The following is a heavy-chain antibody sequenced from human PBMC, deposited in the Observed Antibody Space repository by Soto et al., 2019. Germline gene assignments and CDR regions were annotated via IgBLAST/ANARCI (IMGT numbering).Heavy chain of an antibody. CDR3: ARASGSGSSSYYYYGMDV. V-gene: IGHV3-30-3*01. CDR2: ISYDGSNK. Sequence: QVQLVESGGGVVQPGRSLRLSCAASGFTFSSYAMHWVRQAPGKGLEWVAVISYDGSNKYYADSVKGRFTISRDNSKNTLYLQMNSLRAEDTAVYYCARASGSGSSSYYYYGMDVWGQGTTVTVSS. J-gene: IGHJ6*02. CDR1: GFTFSSYA. D-gene: IGHD6-6*01.